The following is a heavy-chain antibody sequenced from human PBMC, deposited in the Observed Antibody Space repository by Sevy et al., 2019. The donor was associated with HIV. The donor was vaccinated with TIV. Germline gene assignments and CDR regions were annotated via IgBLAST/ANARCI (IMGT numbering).Heavy chain of an antibody. CDR2: IWYDGSNK. CDR3: ARDGSYGWGSRAYYYYYYMDV. Sequence: GGSLRLSCAASGFTFSSYGMHWVRQAPGKGLEWVAVIWYDGSNKYYADSVKGRFTISRDNSKNTLYLQMNSLRAEDTAVYYCARDGSYGWGSRAYYYYYYMDVWGKGTTVTVSS. V-gene: IGHV3-33*01. CDR1: GFTFSSYG. D-gene: IGHD6-19*01. J-gene: IGHJ6*03.